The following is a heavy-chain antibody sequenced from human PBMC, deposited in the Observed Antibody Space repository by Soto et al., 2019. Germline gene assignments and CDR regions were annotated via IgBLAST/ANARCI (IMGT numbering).Heavy chain of an antibody. CDR2: ISGSGGST. Sequence: AGGSLRLSCAASGFTFSSYAMSWVRQAPGKGLEWVSAISGSGGSTYYADSVKGRFTISRDNSKNTLYLQMNSLRAEDTAVYYCAKGLPYSSGWSLDYWGQGTLVTVSS. J-gene: IGHJ4*02. CDR3: AKGLPYSSGWSLDY. CDR1: GFTFSSYA. V-gene: IGHV3-23*01. D-gene: IGHD6-19*01.